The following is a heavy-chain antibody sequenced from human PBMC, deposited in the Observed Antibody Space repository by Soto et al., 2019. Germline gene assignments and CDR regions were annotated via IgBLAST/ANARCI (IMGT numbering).Heavy chain of an antibody. CDR1: GFTFSNAW. D-gene: IGHD3-10*01. J-gene: IGHJ6*02. Sequence: GGSLRLSCAASGFTFSNAWMNWVRQAPGKGLEWVGRIKSKTDGGTTDYAAPVKGRFTISRDDSKNTLYLQMNSLKTEDTAVYYCTTARRGAYYYYGMDVWGQGTTVTVSS. CDR3: TTARRGAYYYYGMDV. V-gene: IGHV3-15*07. CDR2: IKSKTDGGTT.